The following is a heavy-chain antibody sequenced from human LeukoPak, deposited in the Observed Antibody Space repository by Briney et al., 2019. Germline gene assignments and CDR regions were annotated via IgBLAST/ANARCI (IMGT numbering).Heavy chain of an antibody. CDR3: ARDRPLYSSGWYGQFDY. V-gene: IGHV3-30*04. J-gene: IGHJ4*02. D-gene: IGHD6-19*01. CDR2: ISYDGSNK. CDR1: GFTFSSYA. Sequence: GGSLRLSCAASGFTFSSYAMHWVRQAPGKGLEWVAVISYDGSNKYYADSVKGRFTISRDNAKNSLYLRMNSLRAEDTAVYYCARDRPLYSSGWYGQFDYWGQGTLVTVSS.